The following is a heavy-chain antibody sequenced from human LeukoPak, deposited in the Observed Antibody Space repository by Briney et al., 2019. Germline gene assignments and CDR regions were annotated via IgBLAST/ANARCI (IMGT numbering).Heavy chain of an antibody. D-gene: IGHD5-24*01. V-gene: IGHV4-34*01. CDR3: ARDGEMGTIENYFDY. J-gene: IGHJ4*02. Sequence: SETLSLTCAVYGGSFSGYYWSWIRQPPGKGLEWIGEINHSGSTSYNPSLKSRVTISVDTSKNQFSLKLSSVTAADTAVYYCARDGEMGTIENYFDYWGQGTLVTVSS. CDR2: INHSGST. CDR1: GGSFSGYY.